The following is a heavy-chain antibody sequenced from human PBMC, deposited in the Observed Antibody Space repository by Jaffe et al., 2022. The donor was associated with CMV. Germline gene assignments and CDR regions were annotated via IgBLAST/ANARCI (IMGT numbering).Heavy chain of an antibody. CDR2: INHSGST. CDR3: ARGVEMATIRATNFDY. V-gene: IGHV4-34*01. J-gene: IGHJ4*02. D-gene: IGHD5-12*01. Sequence: QVQLQQWGAGLLKPSETLSLTCAVYGGSFSGYYWSWIRQPPGKGLEWIGEINHSGSTNYNPSLKSRVTISVDTSKNQFSLKLSSVTAADTAVYYCARGVEMATIRATNFDYWGQGTLVTVSS. CDR1: GGSFSGYY.